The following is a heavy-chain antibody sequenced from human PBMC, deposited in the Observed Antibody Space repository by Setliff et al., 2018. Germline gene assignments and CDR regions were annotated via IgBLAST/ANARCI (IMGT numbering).Heavy chain of an antibody. CDR2: IYTSWST. V-gene: IGHV4-61*09. D-gene: IGHD3-3*01. CDR1: GDSISSRRNY. Sequence: SATLSLTCTVSGDSISSRRNYWGWFRQPAGKELEWIGQIYTSWSTNYNPSLKSRVTISLDTSKNQFSLSLTSVTAEDTAVYYCARMSGFQYIDVWDKGTTVTVSS. J-gene: IGHJ6*03. CDR3: ARMSGFQYIDV.